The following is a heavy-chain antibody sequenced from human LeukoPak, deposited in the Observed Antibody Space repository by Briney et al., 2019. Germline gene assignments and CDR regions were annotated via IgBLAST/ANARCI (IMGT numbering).Heavy chain of an antibody. Sequence: ASVKVSCKASGGTFSSYAISWVRQAPGQGLEWMGRIIPIFGTANYAQKFQGRVTITTDESTSTAYMELSSLRSEDTAVYYCAGLGYGSGGSCYLPEYWGQGTLVTVSS. CDR1: GGTFSSYA. CDR3: AGLGYGSGGSCYLPEY. CDR2: IIPIFGTA. V-gene: IGHV1-69*05. D-gene: IGHD2-15*01. J-gene: IGHJ4*02.